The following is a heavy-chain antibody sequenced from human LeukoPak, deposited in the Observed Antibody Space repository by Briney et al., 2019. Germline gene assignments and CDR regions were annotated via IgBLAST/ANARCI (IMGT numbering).Heavy chain of an antibody. J-gene: IGHJ3*02. V-gene: IGHV3-21*01. Sequence: SGGSLRLSCAASEFTFSSYSMNWVRQAPGKGLEWVSSISSSSSYIYYADSVKGRFTISRDNAKNSLYLQMNSLRAEDTAVYYCARDPYYYDSSGDAFDIWGQGTMVTVSS. CDR1: EFTFSSYS. CDR3: ARDPYYYDSSGDAFDI. CDR2: ISSSSSYI. D-gene: IGHD3-22*01.